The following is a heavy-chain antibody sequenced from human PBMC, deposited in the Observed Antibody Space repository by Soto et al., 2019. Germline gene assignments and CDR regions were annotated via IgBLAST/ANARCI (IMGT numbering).Heavy chain of an antibody. CDR1: GYTFNSYA. CDR3: ERDLYDSSGTPLLDY. Sequence: QGQLVQSGTEVKKPGASVKVSCKASGYTFNSYAIGWVRQVPGQGLEWMGWNSALSGHTRYAQKFQGRVTMPIDTSASAAYMELRSLRSDDTDVYYWERDLYDSSGTPLLDYWGQCTVGTVSS. J-gene: IGHJ4*02. V-gene: IGHV1-18*01. D-gene: IGHD3-22*01. CDR2: NSALSGHT.